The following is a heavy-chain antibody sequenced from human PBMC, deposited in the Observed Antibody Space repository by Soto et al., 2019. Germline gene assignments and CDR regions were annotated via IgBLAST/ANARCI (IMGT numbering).Heavy chain of an antibody. CDR1: GFTFSSYA. CDR2: ISGSGGST. Sequence: PGGSLRLSCAASGFTFSSYAMSWVRQAPGKGPEWVSAISGSGGSTYYADSVKGRFTISRDNSKNTLYLQMNSLRAEDTAVYYCAKDTAGGGFVILTGYFYYWGQGTLVTVSS. V-gene: IGHV3-23*01. D-gene: IGHD5-12*01. J-gene: IGHJ4*02. CDR3: AKDTAGGGFVILTGYFYY.